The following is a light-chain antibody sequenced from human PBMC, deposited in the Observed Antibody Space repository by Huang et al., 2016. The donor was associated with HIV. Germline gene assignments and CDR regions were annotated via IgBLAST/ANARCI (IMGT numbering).Light chain of an antibody. CDR1: QKVNSRY. V-gene: IGKV3-20*01. CDR3: QQYSTTPWT. CDR2: GAS. J-gene: IGKJ1*01. Sequence: EIVLTQSPGSLSLSPGEKATLSCRASQKVNSRYLAWYQQKPGQAPRLLILGASDRAPGIPDRFSGSGSGTDFSLTISRLEPEDSAVYHCQQYSTTPWTFGQGTKVEIK.